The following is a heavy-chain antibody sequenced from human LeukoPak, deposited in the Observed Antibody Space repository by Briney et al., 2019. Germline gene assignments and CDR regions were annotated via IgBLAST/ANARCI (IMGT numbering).Heavy chain of an antibody. CDR2: MQYDGSIK. CDR3: ARDSIRQQLYYFDY. V-gene: IGHV3-30*02. D-gene: IGHD6-13*01. CDR1: GFTFSSYS. J-gene: IGHJ4*02. Sequence: PGGSLRLSCAASGFTFSSYSMNWVRQAPGKGLEWVAFMQYDGSIKYYADSVKGRFTISRDNSKNTLYLQMDSLRADDTAVYFCARDSIRQQLYYFDYWGRGTLVTVSS.